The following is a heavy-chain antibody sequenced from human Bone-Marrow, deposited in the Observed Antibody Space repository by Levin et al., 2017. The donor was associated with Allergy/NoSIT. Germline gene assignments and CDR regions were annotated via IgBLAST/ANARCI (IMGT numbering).Heavy chain of an antibody. CDR1: GLTFSNYA. Sequence: GGSLRLSCAASGLTFSNYAMNWVRQAPGKGPEWVSSISEGGDVTHYADSVKGRFIISRDNSKNTLYLQMNSLRDDDTAVYHCAKQWVDRDWGHGTLVTVS. J-gene: IGHJ4*01. CDR2: ISEGGDVT. CDR3: AKQWVDRD. D-gene: IGHD6-19*01. V-gene: IGHV3-23*01.